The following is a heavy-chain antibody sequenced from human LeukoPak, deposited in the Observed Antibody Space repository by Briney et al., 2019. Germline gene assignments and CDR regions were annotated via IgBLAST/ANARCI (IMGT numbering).Heavy chain of an antibody. CDR3: TREPGGFDH. D-gene: IGHD3-10*01. CDR1: GDSVSSNSAA. CDR2: TYYRSRWYN. Sequence: SQTLSLTCAISGDSVSSNSAAWNWIRQSPSRGLEWLGRTYYRSRWYNGYEPSVRSRIIITTDTSANHVSLQLNSVTPEDTAAYYCTREPGGFDHWGQGTLVTVSS. J-gene: IGHJ4*02. V-gene: IGHV6-1*01.